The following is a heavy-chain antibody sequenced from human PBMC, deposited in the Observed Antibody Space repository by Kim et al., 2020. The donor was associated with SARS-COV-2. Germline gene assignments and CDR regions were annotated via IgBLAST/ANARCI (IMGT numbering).Heavy chain of an antibody. D-gene: IGHD5-12*01. J-gene: IGHJ4*02. CDR3: AKASKGLQLLFDY. CDR1: GFTFDDYT. V-gene: IGHV3-43*01. CDR2: ISWDGGST. Sequence: GGSLRLSCAASGFTFDDYTMHWVRQAPGKGLEWVSLISWDGGSTYYADSVKGRFTISRDNSKNYLYLQMNSLRTEDTALYYCAKASKGLQLLFDYWGQGTLVTVSS.